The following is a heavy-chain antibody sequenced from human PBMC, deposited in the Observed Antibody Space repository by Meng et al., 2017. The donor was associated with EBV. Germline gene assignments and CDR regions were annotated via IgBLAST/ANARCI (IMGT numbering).Heavy chain of an antibody. Sequence: VPLQAAGPGLVKPSETLSLTCPVSGASVSGGTFHWSWIRQPPGKELQWIGYIYDGGTTIYNPSLKSRVTIFLDTSRNQFSLGLRSVTTADTAVYYCAKSSSSTPGVVDSWGQGTLVTVSS. CDR1: GASVSGGTFH. J-gene: IGHJ4*02. V-gene: IGHV4-61*01. D-gene: IGHD2-2*01. CDR3: AKSSSSTPGVVDS. CDR2: IYDGGTT.